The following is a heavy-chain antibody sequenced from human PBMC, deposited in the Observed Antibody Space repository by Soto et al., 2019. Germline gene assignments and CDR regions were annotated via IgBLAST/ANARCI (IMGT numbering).Heavy chain of an antibody. J-gene: IGHJ6*02. CDR1: GFTFSDYY. D-gene: IGHD2-15*01. V-gene: IGHV3-11*01. CDR2: ISSSGSTI. Sequence: PGGSLRLSCADSGFTFSDYYMSWIRQAPGKGLEWVSYISSSGSTIYYADSVKGRFTISRDNAKNSLYLQMNSLRAEDTAVYYCARDQGYCSGGSCPYGMDVWGQGTTVTVSS. CDR3: ARDQGYCSGGSCPYGMDV.